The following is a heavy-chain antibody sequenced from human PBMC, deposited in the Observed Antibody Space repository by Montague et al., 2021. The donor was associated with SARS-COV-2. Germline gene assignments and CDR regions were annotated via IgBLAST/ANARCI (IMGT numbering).Heavy chain of an antibody. D-gene: IGHD5-12*01. J-gene: IGHJ4*02. CDR2: ISYDGSNK. V-gene: IGHV3-30*04. CDR3: ARAALGGYDSYFDY. CDR1: GFTFSSYA. Sequence: SLSLSCAASGFTFSSYAMSWVRQAPGKGLEWVAVISYDGSNKYYVDSVXGRFTISRDNSKNTLYLQMNSLRAEDTAVYYCARAALGGYDSYFDYWGQGTLVTVSS.